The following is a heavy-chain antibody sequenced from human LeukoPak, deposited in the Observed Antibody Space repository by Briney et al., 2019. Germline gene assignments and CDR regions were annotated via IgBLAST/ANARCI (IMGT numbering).Heavy chain of an antibody. CDR2: IYYSGST. CDR3: ARHGGTMVRGVIITAFDY. J-gene: IGHJ4*02. Sequence: PSETLSLTCAVYGGSFSGYYWSWIRQPPGKGLEWIGYIYYSGSTNYNPSLKSQVTISVDTSKNQFSLKLSSVTAADTAVYYCARHGGTMVRGVIITAFDYWGQGTLVTVSS. D-gene: IGHD3-10*01. CDR1: GGSFSGYY. V-gene: IGHV4-59*08.